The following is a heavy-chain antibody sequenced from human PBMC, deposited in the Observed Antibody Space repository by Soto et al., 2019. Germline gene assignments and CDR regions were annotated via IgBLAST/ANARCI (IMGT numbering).Heavy chain of an antibody. CDR1: GDSIGSSTNY. V-gene: IGHV4-39*01. D-gene: IGHD5-18*01. J-gene: IGHJ4*02. Sequence: SETLSLTCSVAGDSIGSSTNYWGWIRQPPGKGLEGIGTIYHSGNTYYNPTLKSRVAISVDTSKNQVSLRLNSVTAADTAVYYCARHEWLQLWLVTEYWGQGALVTVS. CDR2: IYHSGNT. CDR3: ARHEWLQLWLVTEY.